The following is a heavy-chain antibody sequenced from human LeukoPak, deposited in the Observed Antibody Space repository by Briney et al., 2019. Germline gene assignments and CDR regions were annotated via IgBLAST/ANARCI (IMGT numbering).Heavy chain of an antibody. CDR3: ARGPPNWGYDY. J-gene: IGHJ4*02. Sequence: ASVKVSCKASGYTFTSYDFNWVRQATGQRPEWMGWMSPNSGDTGCAQKFQDKVTMTRNTSISTAYMELSSLRSDDTAVYYCARGPPNWGYDYWGPGTLVTVSS. CDR1: GYTFTSYD. CDR2: MSPNSGDT. D-gene: IGHD7-27*01. V-gene: IGHV1-8*01.